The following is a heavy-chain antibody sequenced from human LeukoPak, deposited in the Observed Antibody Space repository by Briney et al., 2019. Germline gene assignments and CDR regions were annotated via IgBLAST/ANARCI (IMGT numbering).Heavy chain of an antibody. CDR1: GFNFNKYD. D-gene: IGHD6-19*01. CDR3: AKGGWLDD. CDR2: ITGRSDKT. V-gene: IGHV3-23*01. Sequence: RAGGSLRLSCAASGFNFNKYDITWARQAPGKGLEWVSTITGRSDKTYYTDSVKGRFVTSRDNSKDTLYLQMNSLRAEDTALYYCAKGGWLDDLGQGALVTVSS. J-gene: IGHJ4*02.